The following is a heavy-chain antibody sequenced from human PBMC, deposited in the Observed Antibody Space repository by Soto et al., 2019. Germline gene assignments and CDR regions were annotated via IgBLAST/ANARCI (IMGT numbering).Heavy chain of an antibody. Sequence: SETLSLTCTVYGGSISSGDYYWSWIRQPPSRGIEWLGRTSYTSKLFNEYAVSVKSRVTINPDTFKNQVTLQLNSVTPEDTAVYYCARGFDSGKFYAFESWGQGTQVTVSS. CDR1: GGSISSGD. J-gene: IGHJ4*02. CDR3: ARGFDSGKFYAFES. D-gene: IGHD1-26*01. V-gene: IGHV6-1*01. CDR2: TSYTSKLFN.